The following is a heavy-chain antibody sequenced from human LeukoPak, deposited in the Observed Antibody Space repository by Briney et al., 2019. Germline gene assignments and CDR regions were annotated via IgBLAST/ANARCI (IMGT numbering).Heavy chain of an antibody. CDR1: GFSLSTSGMC. J-gene: IGHJ4*02. D-gene: IGHD6-19*01. V-gene: IGHV2-70*11. Sequence: SGPALVKPTQTLTLTCTFSGFSLSTSGMCVSWIRQPSGKALEWLARIDWDDDKYYSTSLKTRLTISKDTSKNQVVLTMTNMDPVDTATYYCARSMIAVAGTYFDYWGQGTLVTVSS. CDR2: IDWDDDK. CDR3: ARSMIAVAGTYFDY.